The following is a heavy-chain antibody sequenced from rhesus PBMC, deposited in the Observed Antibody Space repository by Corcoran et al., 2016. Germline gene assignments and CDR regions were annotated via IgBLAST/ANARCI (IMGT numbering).Heavy chain of an antibody. V-gene: IGHV4-127*01. J-gene: IGHJ1*01. D-gene: IGHD3-28*01. Sequence: QVQLQESGPGLVKPSETLSLTCAVSGYSISSGYGWSWIRQPPGTGLGWIGYIGGRSGSTTNNPSLKRRVTISKDTSKNRFSLKLSSVTAADTAVYYCARDQGGYDRMYFEFWRQGALVTVSS. CDR3: ARDQGGYDRMYFEF. CDR2: IGGRSGST. CDR1: GYSISSGYG.